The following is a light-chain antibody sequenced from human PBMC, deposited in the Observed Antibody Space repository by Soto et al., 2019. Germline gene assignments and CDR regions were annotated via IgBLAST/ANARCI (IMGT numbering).Light chain of an antibody. J-gene: IGKJ4*01. CDR1: QSISSW. CDR2: KAS. Sequence: EIQMTQSLSTLSASVGDRVTITCRASQSISSWLAWYQQKPGKAPKLLIYKASSLESGVPSRFSGSGSGTEFTLTISSLQPDDFATYYCQQYNSYPTFGGGTKVDIK. CDR3: QQYNSYPT. V-gene: IGKV1-5*03.